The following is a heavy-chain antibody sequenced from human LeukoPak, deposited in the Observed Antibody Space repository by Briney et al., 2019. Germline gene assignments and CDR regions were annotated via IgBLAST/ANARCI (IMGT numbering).Heavy chain of an antibody. V-gene: IGHV3-74*01. CDR3: ARGRYSSGYVADS. Sequence: PGGSLRLSCAASGFIFSSYWMHWVRQAPGRGLVWVSRIKNDGSSTTYADSVKGRFTISRDNAKNTLYLQMNSLRAEDTAVYYCARGRYSSGYVADSWGQGTLVTVSS. CDR1: GFIFSSYW. D-gene: IGHD5-18*01. CDR2: IKNDGSST. J-gene: IGHJ5*01.